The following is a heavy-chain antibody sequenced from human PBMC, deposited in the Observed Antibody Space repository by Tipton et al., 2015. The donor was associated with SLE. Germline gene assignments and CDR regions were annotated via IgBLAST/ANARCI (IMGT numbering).Heavy chain of an antibody. CDR2: IYYSGGT. Sequence: TLSLTCTVPGGSMSTYYWSWIRLPPGKGLEWIGYIYYSGGTSYNPSLNSRVTISVGTSRNQFSLKLTSVTAADSAVYYCARYSLTNWHLDLWGRGTLVTVSS. V-gene: IGHV4-59*01. CDR3: ARYSLTNWHLDL. D-gene: IGHD2-15*01. J-gene: IGHJ2*01. CDR1: GGSMSTYY.